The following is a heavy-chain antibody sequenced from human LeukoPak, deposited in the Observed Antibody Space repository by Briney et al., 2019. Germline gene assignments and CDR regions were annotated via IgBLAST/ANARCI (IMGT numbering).Heavy chain of an antibody. CDR2: IIPIFGTA. V-gene: IGHV1-69*05. CDR3: ARGLGGATMGYFDY. CDR1: GGTFSSYA. D-gene: IGHD1-26*01. J-gene: IGHJ4*02. Sequence: GASVKVSCKASGGTFSSYAISWVRQAPGQGLEWMGGIIPIFGTANYAQKFQGRVTITTDESTSTAYMGLSSLRSEDTAVYYCARGLGGATMGYFDYWGQGTLVTVSS.